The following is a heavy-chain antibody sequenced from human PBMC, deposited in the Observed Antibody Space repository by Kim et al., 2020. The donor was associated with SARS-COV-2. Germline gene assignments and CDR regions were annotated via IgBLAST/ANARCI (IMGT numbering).Heavy chain of an antibody. J-gene: IGHJ5*02. V-gene: IGHV3-21*01. Sequence: GGSLRLSCAASGFTFSSYSMNWVRQAPGKGLEWVSSISSSSSYIYYADSVKGRFTISRDNAKNSLYLQMNSLRAEDTAVYYCARGGRGYAGWFDPWGQGTLVTVSS. D-gene: IGHD5-18*01. CDR1: GFTFSSYS. CDR2: ISSSSSYI. CDR3: ARGGRGYAGWFDP.